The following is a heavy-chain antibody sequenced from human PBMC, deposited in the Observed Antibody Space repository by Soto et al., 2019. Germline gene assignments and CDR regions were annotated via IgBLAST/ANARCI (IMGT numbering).Heavy chain of an antibody. J-gene: IGHJ5*02. D-gene: IGHD2-21*02. V-gene: IGHV4-30-4*01. CDR1: GASIRSTDYY. CDR3: VRTAREGAVAPHWFDR. CDR2: VYYTGST. Sequence: TLSLTCTVSGASIRSTDYYWSWIRQAPGKGLEWIGYVYYTGSTYYNPSLMSRLTISVDTSKNQFSLKLTSVTATETAVYYCVRTAREGAVAPHWFDRWGQGTQVTVSS.